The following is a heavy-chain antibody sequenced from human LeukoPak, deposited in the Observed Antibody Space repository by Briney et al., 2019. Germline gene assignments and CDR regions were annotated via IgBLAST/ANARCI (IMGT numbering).Heavy chain of an antibody. CDR3: ATVYGDFDSY. V-gene: IGHV4-34*01. D-gene: IGHD4-17*01. J-gene: IGHJ4*02. Sequence: SETLSLTCAVYGGSFSGYYWSWIRQPPGKGLEWIGEINHSGSTNYNPSLKSRVTMSVDTSKNQFSLKLRSVTAADTAVYYCATVYGDFDSYWGQGTLVTVSS. CDR2: INHSGST. CDR1: GGSFSGYY.